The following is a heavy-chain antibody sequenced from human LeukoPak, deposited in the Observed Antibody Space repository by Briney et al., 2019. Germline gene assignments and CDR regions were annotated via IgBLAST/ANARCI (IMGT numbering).Heavy chain of an antibody. V-gene: IGHV3-7*04. Sequence: PGGSLRLSCVASGFPFSSYWMTWVRQARGKGLEWVANIKQDGSKKSYVDSVKGRFTISRDNAKSSLYLQMNSLRAEDTAIYYCTRVGYIDEGIDYWGQGTLVTVSS. CDR3: TRVGYIDEGIDY. CDR1: GFPFSSYW. CDR2: IKQDGSKK. J-gene: IGHJ4*02. D-gene: IGHD5-24*01.